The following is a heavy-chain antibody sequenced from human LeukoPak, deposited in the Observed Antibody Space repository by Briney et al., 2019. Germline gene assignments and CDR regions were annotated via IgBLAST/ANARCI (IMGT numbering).Heavy chain of an antibody. V-gene: IGHV3-30-3*01. CDR1: GFTFSSYA. Sequence: GRSLRLSCAASGFTFSSYAMHWVRQAPGKGLDGVAVISYDGSNKYYADSVKGRFTISRDNSKNTLYLQMNSLRAEDTAVYYCARDPTPEVSYFDYWGQGTLVTVSS. J-gene: IGHJ4*02. CDR2: ISYDGSNK. CDR3: ARDPTPEVSYFDY.